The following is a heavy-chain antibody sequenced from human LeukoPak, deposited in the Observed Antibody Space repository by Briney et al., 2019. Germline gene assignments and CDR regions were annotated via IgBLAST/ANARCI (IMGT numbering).Heavy chain of an antibody. CDR2: IIPILGIA. V-gene: IGHV1-69*04. J-gene: IGHJ4*02. CDR1: GGTFSSYA. D-gene: IGHD1-26*01. CDR3: ARVGATGGDY. Sequence: GASVKVSCKASGGTFSSYAFSWVRQAPGQGLEWMGRIIPILGIANYAQKFQGRVTITADKSTSTAYMELSSLRSEDTAVYYCARVGATGGDYWGQGTLVTVSS.